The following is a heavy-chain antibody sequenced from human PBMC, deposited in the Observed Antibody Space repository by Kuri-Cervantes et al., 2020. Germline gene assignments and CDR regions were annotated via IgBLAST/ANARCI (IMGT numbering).Heavy chain of an antibody. D-gene: IGHD3-10*01. J-gene: IGHJ6*02. CDR1: GGSISSGDYY. CDR3: AGTSMVRGVIRSHYYYYGMDV. Sequence: SETLSLTCTVSGGSISSGDYYWSWIRQPPGKGLEWIGYIYYSGSTNYNPSLKSRVTISVDTSKNQFSLKLSSVTAADTAVYYCAGTSMVRGVIRSHYYYYGMDVWGQGTTVTVSS. V-gene: IGHV4-61*08. CDR2: IYYSGST.